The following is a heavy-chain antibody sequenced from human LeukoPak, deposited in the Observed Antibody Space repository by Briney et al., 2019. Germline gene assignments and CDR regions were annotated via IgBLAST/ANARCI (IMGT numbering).Heavy chain of an antibody. D-gene: IGHD1-26*01. CDR3: ARDSGSIPWGAFDI. CDR2: ISYDGSNK. Sequence: GGSLRLSCAASGFTFSSYVMHWVRQAPGKGLEWVAVISYDGSNKYYADSVKGRFTISRDNSKNTLYLQVNSLRAEDTAVYYCARDSGSIPWGAFDIWGQGTMVTVSS. CDR1: GFTFSSYV. V-gene: IGHV3-30*04. J-gene: IGHJ3*02.